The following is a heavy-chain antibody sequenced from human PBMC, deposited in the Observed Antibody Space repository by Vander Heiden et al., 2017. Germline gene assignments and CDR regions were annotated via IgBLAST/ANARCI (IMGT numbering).Heavy chain of an antibody. CDR2: INPNSGGT. CDR3: ARGSGSYSYYYYGMDV. D-gene: IGHD1-26*01. CDR1: GYTFTGYY. J-gene: IGHJ6*02. Sequence: QVQLVQSGAEVKKPGASVKVSCKASGYTFTGYYMHWVRQAPGQGLEWRGWINPNSGGTNYEQEFQGRVTMTRDTSISTAYMELSRLRSDDTAVYYCARGSGSYSYYYYGMDVWGQGTTGTVAS. V-gene: IGHV1-2*02.